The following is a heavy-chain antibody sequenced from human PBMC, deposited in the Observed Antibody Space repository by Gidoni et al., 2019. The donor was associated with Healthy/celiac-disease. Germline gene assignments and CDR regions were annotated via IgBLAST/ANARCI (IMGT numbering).Heavy chain of an antibody. CDR3: ARAPTYSSSSGIDY. D-gene: IGHD6-6*01. Sequence: QVQLVESGGGVVKPGRSLRLSCAASGFTFSSYGMHWVRQAPGKGLEWVAVISYDGSNKYYADSVKGRFTISRDNSKNTLYLQMNSLRAEYTAVYYCARAPTYSSSSGIDYWGQGTLVTVSS. CDR1: GFTFSSYG. V-gene: IGHV3-30*03. CDR2: ISYDGSNK. J-gene: IGHJ4*02.